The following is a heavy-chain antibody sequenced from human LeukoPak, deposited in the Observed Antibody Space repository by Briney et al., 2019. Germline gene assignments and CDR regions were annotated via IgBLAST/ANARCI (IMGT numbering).Heavy chain of an antibody. D-gene: IGHD4-23*01. CDR1: GFTFSSYG. Sequence: GGSLRLSCAASGFTFSSYGTHWVRQAPGKGLEWVAFIRYDGSNKYYADSVKGRFTISRDNSKNTLYLQMNSLRAEDTAVYYCAKDQPGHGGNSGYYFDYWGQGTLVTVSS. CDR2: IRYDGSNK. J-gene: IGHJ4*02. V-gene: IGHV3-30*02. CDR3: AKDQPGHGGNSGYYFDY.